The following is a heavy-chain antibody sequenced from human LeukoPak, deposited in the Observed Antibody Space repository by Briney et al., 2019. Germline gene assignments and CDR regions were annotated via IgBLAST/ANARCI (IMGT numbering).Heavy chain of an antibody. D-gene: IGHD3-22*01. CDR2: IYSGGST. J-gene: IGHJ4*02. V-gene: IGHV3-53*01. CDR3: ARVDYYDSSGYSPDSSYYFDY. CDR1: GVTVSSNY. Sequence: GGSLRLSCAASGVTVSSNYMSWVRQAPGKGLEWVSVIYSGGSTYYADSVKGRFTISRDNSKNTLYLQMNSLRAEDTAVYYCARVDYYDSSGYSPDSSYYFDYWGQGTLVTVSS.